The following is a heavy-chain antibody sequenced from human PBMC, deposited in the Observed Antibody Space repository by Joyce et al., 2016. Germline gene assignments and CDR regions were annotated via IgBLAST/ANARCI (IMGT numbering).Heavy chain of an antibody. D-gene: IGHD4-17*01. CDR1: GDTLGDLS. V-gene: IGHV1-24*01. Sequence: QVQLIQSGAEAKKPGASVKVSCKVSGDTLGDLSMHWVRHVPEKGLEWLGGFDPEDHEIIYAQRFQGRLTLTEDISTDTTYMELNSLRSGDTAVYYCATARCHEGYFHYWGQGSLVTVSS. CDR3: ATARCHEGYFHY. J-gene: IGHJ4*02. CDR2: FDPEDHEI.